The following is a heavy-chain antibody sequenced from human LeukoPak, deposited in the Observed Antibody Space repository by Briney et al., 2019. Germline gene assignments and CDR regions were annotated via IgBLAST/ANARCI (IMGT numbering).Heavy chain of an antibody. J-gene: IGHJ4*02. CDR3: AREGGYCSGGSCYSLYYFDY. CDR2: ISAYNGNT. Sequence: ASVKVSCKASGYTFTSYGISWVRQAPGQGLEWMGWISAYNGNTNYAQKLQGRVTMTTDTSTSTAYMELRSLRSDDTAVYYCAREGGYCSGGSCYSLYYFDYWGQGTLVTVSS. V-gene: IGHV1-18*01. CDR1: GYTFTSYG. D-gene: IGHD2-15*01.